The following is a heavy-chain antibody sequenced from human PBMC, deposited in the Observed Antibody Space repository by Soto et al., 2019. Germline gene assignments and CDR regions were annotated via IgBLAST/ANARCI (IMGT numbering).Heavy chain of an antibody. Sequence: QVQLMESGGGVGQPGRSLELSCAASGFSFSDYAMQWVRQAPGKGLEWVALISHDGNNKYYADSVMGRFTISRDNSKNTVYLQMNSLRAEDTAVYYCARVRLPGGLNWFDTWGQGTLVTVSS. V-gene: IGHV3-30-3*01. D-gene: IGHD3-16*01. CDR2: ISHDGNNK. CDR1: GFSFSDYA. CDR3: ARVRLPGGLNWFDT. J-gene: IGHJ5*02.